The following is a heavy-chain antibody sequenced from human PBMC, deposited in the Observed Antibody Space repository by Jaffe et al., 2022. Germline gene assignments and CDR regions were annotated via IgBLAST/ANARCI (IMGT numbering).Heavy chain of an antibody. CDR1: GFTFSSYW. V-gene: IGHV3-7*01. D-gene: IGHD3-16*02. CDR2: IKQDGSEK. J-gene: IGHJ4*02. CDR3: AREPYYDYIWGSYRYSSSFDY. Sequence: EVQLVESGGGLVQPGGSLRLSCAASGFTFSSYWMSWVRQAPGKGLEWVANIKQDGSEKYYVDSVKGRFTISRDNAKNSLYLQMNSLRAEDTAVYYCAREPYYDYIWGSYRYSSSFDYWGQGTLVTVSS.